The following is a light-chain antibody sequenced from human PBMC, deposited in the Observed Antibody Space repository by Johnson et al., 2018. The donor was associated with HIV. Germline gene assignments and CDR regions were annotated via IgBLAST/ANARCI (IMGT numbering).Light chain of an antibody. J-gene: IGLJ1*01. CDR1: NSNIGNSY. CDR3: GTWDSSLDAYV. CDR2: ENN. V-gene: IGLV1-51*02. Sequence: QSVLTQPPSVSAAPGQKVTISCSGSNSNIGNSYVSWYQQLPRTAPKLLIYENNKRPSGIPDRFSGSKSGTSATLGITGLQTWDEADYYCGTWDSSLDAYVFGTGTKVAVL.